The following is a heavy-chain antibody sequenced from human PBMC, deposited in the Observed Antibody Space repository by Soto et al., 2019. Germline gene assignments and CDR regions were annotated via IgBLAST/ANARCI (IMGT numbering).Heavy chain of an antibody. Sequence: GGSLRLSCAASGFTFSRYWMSWVRQAPGKGLEWVANIKQDGSEKYYVDSVKGRFTISRDNAKNSLYLQMNSLRAEDTAVYYCARGLGGSNWFGPCGQVTLVTVSS. V-gene: IGHV3-7*01. CDR1: GFTFSRYW. CDR3: ARGLGGSNWFGP. D-gene: IGHD3-10*01. CDR2: IKQDGSEK. J-gene: IGHJ5*02.